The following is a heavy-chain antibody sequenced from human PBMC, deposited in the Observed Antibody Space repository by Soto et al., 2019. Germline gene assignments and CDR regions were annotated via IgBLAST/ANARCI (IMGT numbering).Heavy chain of an antibody. D-gene: IGHD3-16*02. CDR2: INPSGGST. CDR3: ARDIYDYVWGSYRPKPLDP. Sequence: ASVKVSCKASGYTFTSYYMHWVRQAPGQGLDWMGIINPSGGSTSYAQKFQGRVTMTRDTSTSTVYMELSSLRSEDTAVYYCARDIYDYVWGSYRPKPLDPWGQGTLVTVSS. CDR1: GYTFTSYY. V-gene: IGHV1-46*01. J-gene: IGHJ5*02.